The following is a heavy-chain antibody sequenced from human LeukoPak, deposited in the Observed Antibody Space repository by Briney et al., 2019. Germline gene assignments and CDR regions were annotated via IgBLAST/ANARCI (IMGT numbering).Heavy chain of an antibody. CDR3: ARDGNYDILTGSPYYYYYMDV. Sequence: SVKVSCKASGGTFSSYAISWVRQAPGQGLEWMGGIIPIFGTANYAQKFQGRVTITADESTSTAYMELSSLRSEDTAVYYCARDGNYDILTGSPYYYYYMDVWGKGTTVTVSS. V-gene: IGHV1-69*13. CDR2: IIPIFGTA. D-gene: IGHD3-9*01. CDR1: GGTFSSYA. J-gene: IGHJ6*03.